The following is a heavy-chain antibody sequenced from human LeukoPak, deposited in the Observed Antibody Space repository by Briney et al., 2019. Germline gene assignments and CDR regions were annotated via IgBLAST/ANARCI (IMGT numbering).Heavy chain of an antibody. CDR3: ARHGSSSGWSHDAFDI. Sequence: SETLSLTCTVSGGSISSYYWSWIRQPPGKGLEWIGYIYYSGSTSYNPSLKSRVTISVDTSKNQFSLKLSSVTAADTAVYYCARHGSSSGWSHDAFDIWGQGTMVTVSS. CDR2: IYYSGST. CDR1: GGSISSYY. J-gene: IGHJ3*02. V-gene: IGHV4-59*08. D-gene: IGHD6-19*01.